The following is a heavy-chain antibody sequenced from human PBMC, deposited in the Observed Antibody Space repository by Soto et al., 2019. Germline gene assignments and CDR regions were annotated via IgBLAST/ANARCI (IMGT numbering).Heavy chain of an antibody. Sequence: EVQLLESGGGLVQPGGSLRLSCAASGFTFSSYAMSWVRQAPGKGLEWVSAISGSGGSTYYADSVKGRFTISRDNSKNTLYLQMNSLRAEDTAVYYCAKERHYCSGGSCYESFDPWGQGTLVTVSS. CDR2: ISGSGGST. V-gene: IGHV3-23*01. CDR3: AKERHYCSGGSCYESFDP. D-gene: IGHD2-15*01. CDR1: GFTFSSYA. J-gene: IGHJ5*02.